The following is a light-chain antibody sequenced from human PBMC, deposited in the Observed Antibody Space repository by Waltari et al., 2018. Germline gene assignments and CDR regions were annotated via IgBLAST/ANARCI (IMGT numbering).Light chain of an antibody. CDR1: SSDVGGYNY. J-gene: IGLJ2*01. CDR2: DVS. V-gene: IGLV2-14*03. Sequence: QSALTQPASVSGSPGQSITISCTGTSSDVGGYNYVSWYQQHPGQAPKLMIYDVSNRPPRGFKRLSCPKSGQTAPPTLPRAQAEDGAYYFCHSYTSNSPPLVFGGGTKLTVL. CDR3: HSYTSNSPPLV.